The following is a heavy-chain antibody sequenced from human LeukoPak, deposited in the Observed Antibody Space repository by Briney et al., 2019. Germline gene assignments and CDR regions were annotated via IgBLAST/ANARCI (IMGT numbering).Heavy chain of an antibody. V-gene: IGHV3-11*04. CDR2: ISRSGSTK. CDR1: GFTFSDYN. CDR3: ARGQTLTF. J-gene: IGHJ4*02. Sequence: GGSLRLSCAASGFTFSDYNMRWIRQAPGKGLEWVSSISRSGSTKYYADSVKGRFTISRDNAKNSLFLQMNSLRAEDTGVYFCARGQTLTFWGQGTLVTVSS.